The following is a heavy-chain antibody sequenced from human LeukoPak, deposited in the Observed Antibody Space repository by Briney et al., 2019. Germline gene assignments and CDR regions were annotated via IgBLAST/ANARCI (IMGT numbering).Heavy chain of an antibody. V-gene: IGHV3-30*04. CDR1: GFTFSSYA. Sequence: PGGSLRLSCAASGFTFSSYAMHWVRQAPGKGLEWVAVISYDGSNKYYADSVKGRFTISRDNSKNTLYLQMNSLRAEDTAVYYCARGPGTQWLVQPPSLLLDYWGQGTLVTVSS. CDR3: ARGPGTQWLVQPPSLLLDY. J-gene: IGHJ4*02. D-gene: IGHD6-19*01. CDR2: ISYDGSNK.